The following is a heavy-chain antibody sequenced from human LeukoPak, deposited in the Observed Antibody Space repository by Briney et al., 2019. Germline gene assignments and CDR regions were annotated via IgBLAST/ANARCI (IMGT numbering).Heavy chain of an antibody. CDR1: DYSTTGDYY. V-gene: IGHV4-38-2*02. J-gene: IGHJ5*02. D-gene: IGHD3-10*01. CDR3: ARMDDVYYYGSRTISPGWVDP. CDR2: IYHSGST. Sequence: PSETLSLTCTVSDYSTTGDYYWGWIRQPPGKGLEWIASIYHSGSTYYSPSFKSRVIISADTSKNQFSLKLPSVIAADTAVYYCARMDDVYYYGSRTISPGWVDPWGQGTLVIVSS.